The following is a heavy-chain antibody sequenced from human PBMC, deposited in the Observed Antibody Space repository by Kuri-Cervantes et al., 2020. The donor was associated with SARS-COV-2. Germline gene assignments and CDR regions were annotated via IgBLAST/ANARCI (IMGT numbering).Heavy chain of an antibody. CDR2: INHSGST. V-gene: IGHV4-34*01. D-gene: IGHD3-3*01. Sequence: GSLRLSCAASGFTFSNYAMSWIRQPPGKGLEWIGEINHSGSTNYNPSLKGRVTISVDTSKNQFSLRVNSLTAADTALYYCARGAHHIRFRGEIDYWSQGALVTVSS. J-gene: IGHJ4*02. CDR3: ARGAHHIRFRGEIDY. CDR1: GFTFSNYA.